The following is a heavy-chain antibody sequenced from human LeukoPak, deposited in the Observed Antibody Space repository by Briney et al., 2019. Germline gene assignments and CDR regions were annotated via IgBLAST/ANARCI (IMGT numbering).Heavy chain of an antibody. D-gene: IGHD1-26*01. CDR3: AKDMKWELLPGYMDV. Sequence: GGSLRLSCAASGFTFTSYNMSWVRQAPGEGLEWVSVISGSGGSAYYADSVKGRFTISRDNSKNTLYLQMNSLRAEDTAVYYCAKDMKWELLPGYMDVWGKGTTVTVSS. CDR1: GFTFTSYN. V-gene: IGHV3-23*01. CDR2: ISGSGGSA. J-gene: IGHJ6*03.